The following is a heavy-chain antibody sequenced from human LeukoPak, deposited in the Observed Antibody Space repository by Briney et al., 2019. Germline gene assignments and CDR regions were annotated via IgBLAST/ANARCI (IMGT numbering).Heavy chain of an antibody. D-gene: IGHD6-13*01. CDR1: GFTFSSYA. J-gene: IGHJ4*02. Sequence: GGSLRLSCAASGFTFSSYAMSWVRQAPRQELEWVSAISGSGGSTYYADSVKGRFTISRDNSKNTLYLQMNSLRAEDTAVYYCAKDLQQLVYYFDYWGQGTLVTVSS. CDR2: ISGSGGST. CDR3: AKDLQQLVYYFDY. V-gene: IGHV3-23*01.